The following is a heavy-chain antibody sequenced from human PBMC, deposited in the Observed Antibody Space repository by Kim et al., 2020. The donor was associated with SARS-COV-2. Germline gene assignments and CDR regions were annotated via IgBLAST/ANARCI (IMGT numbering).Heavy chain of an antibody. V-gene: IGHV1-8*01. CDR1: GYTFTSYD. CDR3: ARWRSGWWGYYYGMDV. J-gene: IGHJ6*02. D-gene: IGHD6-19*01. CDR2: MNPNSGNT. Sequence: ASVKVSCKASGYTFTSYDINWVRQATGQGLEWMGWMNPNSGNTGYAQKFQGRVTMTRNTSISTAYMELSSLRSEDTAVYYCARWRSGWWGYYYGMDVWGQGTTVTVSS.